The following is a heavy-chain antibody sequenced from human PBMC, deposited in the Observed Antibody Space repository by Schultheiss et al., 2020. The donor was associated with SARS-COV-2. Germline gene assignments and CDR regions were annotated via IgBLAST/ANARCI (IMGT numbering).Heavy chain of an antibody. CDR1: GGSISSSGYY. CDR2: IYYSGST. CDR3: SRGRTSVIPSPVLGLGPHYFSYYMDV. Sequence: SETLSLTCTVSGGSISSSGYYWGWIRQPPGKGLEWIGSIYYSGSTYYNPSLKRRVTISVDTSKSQFSLRLRSVTAADTAIYFCSRGRTSVIPSPVLGLGPHYFSYYMDVWGKGTTVTVSS. J-gene: IGHJ6*03. V-gene: IGHV4-39*07. D-gene: IGHD4-11*01.